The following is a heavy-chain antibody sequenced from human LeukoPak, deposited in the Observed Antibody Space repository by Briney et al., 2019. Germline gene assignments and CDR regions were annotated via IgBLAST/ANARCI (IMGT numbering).Heavy chain of an antibody. D-gene: IGHD3-3*01. V-gene: IGHV1-2*06. J-gene: IGHJ5*02. Sequence: ASVKVSCKASGYTFTGYYMHWVRQAPGQGLEWMGRINPNSGGTNYAQKFQGRVTMTRDTSISTAYMELSRLRSDDTAVYYCARSGWAYYDFWSGYYNNWFDPWGQGTLATVSS. CDR3: ARSGWAYYDFWSGYYNNWFDP. CDR2: INPNSGGT. CDR1: GYTFTGYY.